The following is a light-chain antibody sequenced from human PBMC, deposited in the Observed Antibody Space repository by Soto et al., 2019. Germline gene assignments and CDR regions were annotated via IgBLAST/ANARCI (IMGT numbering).Light chain of an antibody. CDR1: QSVSSN. V-gene: IGKV3-20*01. CDR3: QQYGSSPPLT. Sequence: ETVMTQSPATLSVSPGERATLSCRASQSVSSNLAWYQQKPGQAPRLLIYGASSRATGIPDRFSGSGSGTDFTLTISRLEPEDFAVYYCQQYGSSPPLTFGGGTKVDIK. J-gene: IGKJ4*01. CDR2: GAS.